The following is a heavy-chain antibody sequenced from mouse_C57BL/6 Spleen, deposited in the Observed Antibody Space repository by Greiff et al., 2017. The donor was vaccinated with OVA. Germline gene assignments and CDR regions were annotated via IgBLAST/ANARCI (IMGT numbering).Heavy chain of an antibody. Sequence: EVKLQESGPGLVKPSQSLSLTCSVTGYSITSGYYWNWIRQFPGNKLEWMGYISYDGSNNYNPSLKNRISITRDTSKNQFFLKLNSVTTEDTATYYCASTPGDYYYSNYFDYWGQGTTLTVSS. J-gene: IGHJ2*01. CDR3: ASTPGDYYYSNYFDY. D-gene: IGHD2-5*01. V-gene: IGHV3-6*01. CDR1: GYSITSGYY. CDR2: ISYDGSN.